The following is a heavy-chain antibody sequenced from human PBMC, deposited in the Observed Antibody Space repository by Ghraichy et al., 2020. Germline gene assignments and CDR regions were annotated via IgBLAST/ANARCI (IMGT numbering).Heavy chain of an antibody. J-gene: IGHJ3*02. CDR2: INRSGST. CDR1: GGSFSGYY. D-gene: IGHD4-23*01. CDR3: ASDYGGNPEAFDI. V-gene: IGHV4-34*01. Sequence: GSLNISCAVYGGSFSGYYWSWIRQPPGKGLEWIGEINRSGSTNYNPSLKSRVTISVDTSKNQFSLKLSSVTAADTAVYYCASDYGGNPEAFDIWGQGTMVTVSS.